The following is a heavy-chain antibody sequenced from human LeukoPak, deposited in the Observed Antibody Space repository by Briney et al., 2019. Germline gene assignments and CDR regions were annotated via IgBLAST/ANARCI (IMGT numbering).Heavy chain of an antibody. CDR2: ISVDGEST. Sequence: PGGSLRLSCTASGFTFDDYAMHWVRQAPGKGPEWVSLISVDGESTFYADSVKGRFTISRADSINSLYLQMNSLTTEDTALYYCAKDPKRRHSYGPNYNYYYGLDVWGQGTTVTVSS. D-gene: IGHD5-18*01. V-gene: IGHV3-43*02. J-gene: IGHJ6*02. CDR1: GFTFDDYA. CDR3: AKDPKRRHSYGPNYNYYYGLDV.